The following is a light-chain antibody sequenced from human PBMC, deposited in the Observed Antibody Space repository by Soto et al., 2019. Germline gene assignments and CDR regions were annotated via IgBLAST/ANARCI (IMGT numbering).Light chain of an antibody. CDR1: QSISTW. J-gene: IGKJ1*01. V-gene: IGKV1-5*02. Sequence: DIQMTQSPSTLSASVGDRVTIICRASQSISTWLDWYQQRPGKAPELLIYDASALECGVTSRFSGSGSGTEFTLSISSLQPDDFAAYYCHQYNSGTFGQGTKMDIK. CDR2: DAS. CDR3: HQYNSGT.